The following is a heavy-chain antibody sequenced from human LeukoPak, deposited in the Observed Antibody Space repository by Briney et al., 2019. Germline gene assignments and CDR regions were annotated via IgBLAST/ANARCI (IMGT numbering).Heavy chain of an antibody. V-gene: IGHV3-23*01. CDR1: GFSFSTYA. Sequence: SGGSLRLSCAAFGFSFSTYAMTWVRQAPGKGLEWVSTITNSGGSTYYADSVKGRFTISRDNSKNTLYLQMNSLRAEDTAVYYCANYYGSGSYWGQGTLVTVSS. D-gene: IGHD3-10*01. CDR3: ANYYGSGSY. CDR2: ITNSGGST. J-gene: IGHJ4*02.